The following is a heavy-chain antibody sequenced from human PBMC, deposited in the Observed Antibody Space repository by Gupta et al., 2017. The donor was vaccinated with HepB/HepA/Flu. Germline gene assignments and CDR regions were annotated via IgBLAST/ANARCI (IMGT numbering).Heavy chain of an antibody. CDR1: GLSVSDNT. CDR2: IKEDVNDK. V-gene: IGHV3-7*01. CDR3: ARGGRALADF. Sequence: EVQLVESGGGLVKPGGSLRRYYSASGLSVSDNTMSWVRQAPGKGMEWVARIKEDVNDKDYVDSVKGRFTISRDNARNSLFLHMNNLRADDTAVYYCARGGRALADFWGQGTLVTVSS. J-gene: IGHJ4*02.